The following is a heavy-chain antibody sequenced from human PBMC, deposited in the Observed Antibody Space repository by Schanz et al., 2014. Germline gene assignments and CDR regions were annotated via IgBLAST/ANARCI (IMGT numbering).Heavy chain of an antibody. CDR2: IFHSGTT. CDR1: GGSISSGVW. J-gene: IGHJ3*01. Sequence: QVQLQESGPGLVKPSGTLSLTCVVSGGSISSGVWWTWARQSPGKGLEWIGEIFHSGTTNYNPSLESRFTISVDTSKTQFSLILSSMTAADTAVYYCTRSTLWSYDVWGRGTMVIVSS. D-gene: IGHD2-21*01. V-gene: IGHV4-4*02. CDR3: TRSTLWSYDV.